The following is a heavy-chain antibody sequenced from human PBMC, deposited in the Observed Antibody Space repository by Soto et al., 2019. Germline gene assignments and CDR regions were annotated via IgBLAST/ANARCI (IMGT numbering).Heavy chain of an antibody. CDR3: ARDDFSRDYYGSGSLRYYYYYMDV. Sequence: GGSMGLSCAASGFTFSSYWMSWVRQAPGKGLEWVANIKQDGSEKYYVDSVKGRFTISRDNAKNSLYLQMNSLRAEDTAVYYCARDDFSRDYYGSGSLRYYYYYMDVWGKGTTVTVSS. CDR2: IKQDGSEK. V-gene: IGHV3-7*01. CDR1: GFTFSSYW. J-gene: IGHJ6*03. D-gene: IGHD3-10*01.